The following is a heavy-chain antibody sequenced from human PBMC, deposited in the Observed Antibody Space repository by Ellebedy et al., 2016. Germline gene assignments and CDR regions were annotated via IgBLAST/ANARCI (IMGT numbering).Heavy chain of an antibody. CDR1: GSSISSGHY. CDR3: ARGVEMATILVALGY. CDR2: VYHSGST. D-gene: IGHD5-24*01. Sequence: SETLSLTCTVSGSSISSGHYWGWIRQPPGKGLEWIGSVYHSGSTYYSPSLKGRVTLSVDTSKNQFSLKLSSVTAADTAIYYCARGVEMATILVALGYWGQGTLVTVSS. J-gene: IGHJ4*02. V-gene: IGHV4-38-2*02.